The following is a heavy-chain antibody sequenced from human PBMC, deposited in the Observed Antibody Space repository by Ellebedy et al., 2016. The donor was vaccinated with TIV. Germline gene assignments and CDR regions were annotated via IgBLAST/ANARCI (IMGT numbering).Heavy chain of an antibody. CDR1: GYTLTELS. J-gene: IGHJ6*02. CDR3: ATRVVLVPAAIPYYYYGMDV. CDR2: FDPEDGET. D-gene: IGHD2-2*01. Sequence: ASVKVSCKVSGYTLTELSMHWVRQAPGKGLEWMGGFDPEDGETIYAQKFQGRVTMTEDTSTDTAYMELSSLRSEDTAVYYCATRVVLVPAAIPYYYYGMDVWGQGTTVTVSS. V-gene: IGHV1-24*01.